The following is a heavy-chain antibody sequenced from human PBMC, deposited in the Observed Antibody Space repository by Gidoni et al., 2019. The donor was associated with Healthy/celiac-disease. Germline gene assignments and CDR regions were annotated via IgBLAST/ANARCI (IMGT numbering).Heavy chain of an antibody. Sequence: QVPLQVSGPGLVKPSEPLSLTCTVAGGSISSYYWTWIRQPAGKGLEWIGRIYTSGSTNYNPSLKSRVTMSVDTSKNQFSLKLSAVTAADTAVYYCALESRVAVAGDFYYYYYGMDVWGQGTTVTVSS. J-gene: IGHJ6*02. V-gene: IGHV4-4*07. CDR3: ALESRVAVAGDFYYYYYGMDV. CDR2: IYTSGST. CDR1: GGSISSYY. D-gene: IGHD6-19*01.